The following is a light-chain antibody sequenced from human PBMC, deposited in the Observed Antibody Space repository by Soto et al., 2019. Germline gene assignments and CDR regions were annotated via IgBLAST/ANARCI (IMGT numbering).Light chain of an antibody. Sequence: DIQMTQSPSSVSASVGGRVTITCQASQGISRSLAWYQQTPGKAPKLMIYAASTLQTGVPSRFSGSGFGTDFTLTISSLQPEDVATYFCQQADTFPITFGQGTRLEIK. CDR2: AAS. J-gene: IGKJ5*01. CDR3: QQADTFPIT. CDR1: QGISRS. V-gene: IGKV1D-12*01.